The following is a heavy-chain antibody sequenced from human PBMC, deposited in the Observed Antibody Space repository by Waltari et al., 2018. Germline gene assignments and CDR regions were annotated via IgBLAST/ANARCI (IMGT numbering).Heavy chain of an antibody. CDR3: ARGGYFYDSSGSFGNYYFDY. Sequence: SSYWSWIRQPPGKGLEWIGYLYYNENSDYNPSLKSRVTISIDTSKNQISLRLHSVTAADTAVYYCARGGYFYDSSGSFGNYYFDYWGQGTLVTVSS. V-gene: IGHV4-59*01. D-gene: IGHD3-22*01. CDR1: SSY. J-gene: IGHJ4*02. CDR2: LYYNENS.